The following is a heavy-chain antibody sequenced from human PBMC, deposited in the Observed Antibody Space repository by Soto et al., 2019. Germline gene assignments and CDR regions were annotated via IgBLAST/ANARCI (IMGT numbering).Heavy chain of an antibody. CDR2: IKQDGSEK. D-gene: IGHD4-17*01. CDR1: GFTFSSYW. CDR3: ARDPVDYGDYGGRDY. J-gene: IGHJ4*01. V-gene: IGHV3-7*01. Sequence: EVQLVESGGGLVQPGGSLRLSCAASGFTFSSYWMSWVRQAPGKVLEWVANIKQDGSEKYYVDSVKGRFTISRDNAKNSLYLQMNSLRAEDTAVYYCARDPVDYGDYGGRDYWGHGTLVTVSS.